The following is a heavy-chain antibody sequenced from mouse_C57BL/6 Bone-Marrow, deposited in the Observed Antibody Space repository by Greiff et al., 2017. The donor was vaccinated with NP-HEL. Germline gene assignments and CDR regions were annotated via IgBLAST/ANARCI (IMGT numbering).Heavy chain of an antibody. J-gene: IGHJ2*01. D-gene: IGHD1-1*01. V-gene: IGHV1-50*01. Sequence: QVQLQQPGAELVKPGASVKLSCKASGYTFTSYWMQWVKQRPGQGLEWIGEIDPSDSYTNYNQKFKGKATLTVDTSSSTAYMQLSSLTSEDSAVYYCARLDYYGSSSPFDYWGQGTTLTVSS. CDR2: IDPSDSYT. CDR3: ARLDYYGSSSPFDY. CDR1: GYTFTSYW.